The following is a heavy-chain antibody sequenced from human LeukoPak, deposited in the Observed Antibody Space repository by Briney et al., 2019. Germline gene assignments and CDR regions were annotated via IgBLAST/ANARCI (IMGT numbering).Heavy chain of an antibody. CDR3: ARTARPYCSSTSCYEDAFDI. Sequence: ASVKVSCKASGYTFTSYGISRVRQAPGQGIEWMGWISAYNGNTNYAQKLQGRVTMTTDTSTSTAYMELRSLRSDDTAVYYCARTARPYCSSTSCYEDAFDIWGQGTMVTVSS. D-gene: IGHD2-2*01. V-gene: IGHV1-18*01. J-gene: IGHJ3*02. CDR2: ISAYNGNT. CDR1: GYTFTSYG.